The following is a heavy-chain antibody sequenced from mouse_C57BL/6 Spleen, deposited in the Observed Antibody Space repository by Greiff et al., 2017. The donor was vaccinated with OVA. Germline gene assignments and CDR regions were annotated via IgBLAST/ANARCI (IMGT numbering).Heavy chain of an antibody. CDR3: AMAGTGAMDY. CDR2: IYPGDGDT. Sequence: QVQLQQSGPELVKPGASVKISCKASGYAFSSSWMNWVKQRPGKGLEWIGRIYPGDGDTNYNGKFKGKATLTADQSSSTAYLQLSRLTSVDSAVSICAMAGTGAMDYWGQGTSVTVSS. CDR1: GYAFSSSW. D-gene: IGHD4-1*01. J-gene: IGHJ4*01. V-gene: IGHV1-82*01.